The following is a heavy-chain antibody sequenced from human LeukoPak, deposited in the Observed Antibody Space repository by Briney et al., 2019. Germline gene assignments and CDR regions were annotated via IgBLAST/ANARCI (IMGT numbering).Heavy chain of an antibody. CDR3: ARDANYYASRGENYFNC. V-gene: IGHV3-7*01. J-gene: IGHJ4*02. Sequence: GGSLRLSCAASGFAFSSYWMSWVRQAPGKGLEWVANIKRDGSDTYYVDSVKGRFTISRDNAKNSLYLQLNSLRAEDTAVYYCARDANYYASRGENYFNCWGQGTLVTVSS. D-gene: IGHD3-22*01. CDR1: GFAFSSYW. CDR2: IKRDGSDT.